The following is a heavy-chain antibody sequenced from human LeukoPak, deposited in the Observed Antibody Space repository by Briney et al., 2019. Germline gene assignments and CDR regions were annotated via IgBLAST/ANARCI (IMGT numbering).Heavy chain of an antibody. CDR2: ISSSGSTI. D-gene: IGHD6-13*01. Sequence: PGGSLRLSCAASGFTFSSYWMSWVRQAPGKGLEWVSYISSSGSTIYYADSVKGRFTISRDNAKNSLYLQMNSLRVEDTALYYCARDPINIATAANGFDYWGQGTLVTVSS. J-gene: IGHJ4*02. CDR1: GFTFSSYW. CDR3: ARDPINIATAANGFDY. V-gene: IGHV3-48*04.